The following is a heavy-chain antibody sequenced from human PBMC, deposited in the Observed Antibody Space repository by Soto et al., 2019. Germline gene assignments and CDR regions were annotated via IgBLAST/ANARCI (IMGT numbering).Heavy chain of an antibody. CDR1: GGTFSSYA. CDR2: IIPIFGTA. CDR3: ARGGGTTGISDY. J-gene: IGHJ4*02. V-gene: IGHV1-69*13. D-gene: IGHD4-17*01. Sequence: SVKVSCKASGGTFSSYAISWVRQAPGQGLEGMGGIIPIFGTANYAQKFQGRVTITADESTSTAYMELSSLRSEDTAVYYCARGGGTTGISDYWGQGSLVTVYS.